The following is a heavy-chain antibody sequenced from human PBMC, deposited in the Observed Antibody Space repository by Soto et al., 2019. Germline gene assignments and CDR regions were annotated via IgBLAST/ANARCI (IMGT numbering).Heavy chain of an antibody. Sequence: QVQLVQSGVEVKKPGASVKVSCKASGYTFSNYGVSWVRQAPGQGLEWMGWISGYNDNTKYAQKVQGRDTMTTDTSPSTVYMELMSLTSDDTAVYYCARDGGDKSGNFDYWGQGTLVTVSS. J-gene: IGHJ4*02. CDR2: ISGYNDNT. CDR3: ARDGGDKSGNFDY. CDR1: GYTFSNYG. D-gene: IGHD2-21*01. V-gene: IGHV1-18*01.